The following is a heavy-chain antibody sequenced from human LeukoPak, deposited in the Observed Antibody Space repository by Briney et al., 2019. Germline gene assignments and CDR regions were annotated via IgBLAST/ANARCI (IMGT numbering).Heavy chain of an antibody. CDR1: GGSFSGYY. Sequence: SETLSLTCAVYGGSFSGYYWSWIRQPPGKGLEWIGSIYYSGSTYYNPSLKSRVTISVDTSKNQFSLKLSSVTAADTAVYYCARRGPFYDILTGYTYYFDYWGQGTLVTVSS. D-gene: IGHD3-9*01. V-gene: IGHV4-34*01. J-gene: IGHJ4*02. CDR2: IYYSGST. CDR3: ARRGPFYDILTGYTYYFDY.